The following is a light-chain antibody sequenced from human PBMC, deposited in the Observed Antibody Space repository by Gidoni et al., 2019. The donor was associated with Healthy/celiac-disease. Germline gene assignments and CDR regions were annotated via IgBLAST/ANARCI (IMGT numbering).Light chain of an antibody. CDR2: LGS. Sequence: DIVLTQSPLSLPVTPGEPATISCRSSQSLLHSNGYSYLDWYLQKPGQAPQLLIYLGSNRASGVPDRFSGSGSGTDFTLKISRVEAEDVGVYYCMQDLQSPTFGPGTKVDIK. CDR3: MQDLQSPT. V-gene: IGKV2-28*01. CDR1: QSLLHSNGYSY. J-gene: IGKJ3*01.